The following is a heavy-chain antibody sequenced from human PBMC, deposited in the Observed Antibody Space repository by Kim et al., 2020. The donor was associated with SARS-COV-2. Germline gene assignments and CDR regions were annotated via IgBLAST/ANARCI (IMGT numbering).Heavy chain of an antibody. J-gene: IGHJ5*02. D-gene: IGHD2-2*01. CDR3: ARDPGYCSSASCATWSWFDP. CDR2: INTYTGNP. Sequence: ASVKVSCKTSGYSFTNYGVNWVRQAPGQGLEWIGWINTYTGNPAYAQGFTGRFVFSLDTSVSTAYMEIISLKAEDTAVYYCARDPGYCSSASCATWSWFDPWGQGTLVTVSS. CDR1: GYSFTNYG. V-gene: IGHV7-4-1*02.